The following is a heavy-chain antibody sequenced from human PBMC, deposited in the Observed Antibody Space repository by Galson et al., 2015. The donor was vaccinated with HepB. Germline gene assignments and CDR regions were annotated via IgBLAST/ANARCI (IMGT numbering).Heavy chain of an antibody. J-gene: IGHJ5*02. CDR2: SSGSGGST. V-gene: IGHV3-23*01. D-gene: IGHD3-16*01. Sequence: LRLSCAASGFTFSSYAMSWVRQAPGKGLEWVSASSGSGGSTYYADSVKGRFTISRDNSKNTLYLQMNSLRAEDTAVYYCAKDPQDSGGWFDPWGQGTLVTVSS. CDR1: GFTFSSYA. CDR3: AKDPQDSGGWFDP.